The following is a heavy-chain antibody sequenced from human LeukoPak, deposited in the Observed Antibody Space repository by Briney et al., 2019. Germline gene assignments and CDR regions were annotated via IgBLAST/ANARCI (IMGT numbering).Heavy chain of an antibody. CDR2: ISYDGSNK. CDR1: GFTFSSYG. V-gene: IGHV3-30*18. D-gene: IGHD5-18*01. J-gene: IGHJ4*02. Sequence: PGGSLRLSCAASGFTFSSYGMHWVRQAPGKGLEWVAVISYDGSNKYYADSVKGRLTISRDNSKNTLYLQMNSLRAEDTAVYYCAKGGGYSYGDTLFDYWGQGTLVTVSS. CDR3: AKGGGYSYGDTLFDY.